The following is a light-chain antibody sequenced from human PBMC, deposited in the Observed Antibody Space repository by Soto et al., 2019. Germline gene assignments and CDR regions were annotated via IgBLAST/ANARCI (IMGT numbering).Light chain of an antibody. Sequence: DIVMTQSPDSLAVSLGERATINCKSSQSVLYSSNNKNYLAWYQQRPGQPPKLLIYWASTRESGVPDRLSGSGSVTDFTLTITSLQAEDVAVYYCQEYESTPPTVGKGTKLEIK. CDR3: QEYESTPPT. J-gene: IGKJ2*01. CDR2: WAS. CDR1: QSVLYSSNNKNY. V-gene: IGKV4-1*01.